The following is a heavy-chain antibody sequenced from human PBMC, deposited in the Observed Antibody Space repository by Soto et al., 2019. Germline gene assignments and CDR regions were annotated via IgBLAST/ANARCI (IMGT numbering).Heavy chain of an antibody. J-gene: IGHJ6*03. CDR3: ARDPDPHYDFWSGYFYYYYMDV. D-gene: IGHD3-3*01. CDR2: IKQDGSEK. CDR1: GFTFSSYW. V-gene: IGHV3-7*01. Sequence: GGSLRLSCAASGFTFSSYWMSWVRQAPGKGLEWVANIKQDGSEKYYVDSVKGRFTISRDNAKNSLYLQMNSLRAEDTAVYYCARDPDPHYDFWSGYFYYYYMDVWGKGTTVTVSS.